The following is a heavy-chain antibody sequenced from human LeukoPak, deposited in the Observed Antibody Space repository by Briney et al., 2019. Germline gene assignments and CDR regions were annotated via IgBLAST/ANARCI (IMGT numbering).Heavy chain of an antibody. CDR2: VRSGGTDK. CDR1: GFTFNNFG. J-gene: IGHJ4*02. Sequence: PGGSLRLSCGASGFTFNNFGMHWIRQAPGKGLEWVALVRSGGTDKYYADSVKDRFTISRDNSKNRVYLQMNSLSVEHTAVYYCAKDRDDYGDDCWGQGILVTVST. D-gene: IGHD4-17*01. V-gene: IGHV3-30*02. CDR3: AKDRDDYGDDC.